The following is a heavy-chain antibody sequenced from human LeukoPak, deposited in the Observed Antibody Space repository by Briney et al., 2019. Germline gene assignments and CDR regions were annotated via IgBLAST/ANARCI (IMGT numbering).Heavy chain of an antibody. CDR3: ARACSNNWQRYYLDY. D-gene: IGHD1-1*01. V-gene: IGHV3-20*04. CDR1: GFTFDDYG. Sequence: GGSLRLSCAASGFTFDDYGMSWVRQAPGKGLERVAGINWNGDGTGYADSVKGRFTISRDNAKNSLYLQMNSLSAEDTALYYCARACSNNWQRYYLDYWGQGALVTVSS. J-gene: IGHJ4*02. CDR2: INWNGDGT.